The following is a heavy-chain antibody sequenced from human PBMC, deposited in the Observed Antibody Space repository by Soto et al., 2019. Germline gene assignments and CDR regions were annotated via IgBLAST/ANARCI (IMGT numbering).Heavy chain of an antibody. J-gene: IGHJ6*02. CDR3: ARRYSGYDLDYYYYCGMDV. CDR1: GGTFSSYA. CDR2: IIPIFGTA. D-gene: IGHD5-12*01. V-gene: IGHV1-69*01. Sequence: QVQLVQSGAAVKKPGSSVKVSCKASGGTFSSYAISWVRQAPGQGLEWMGGIIPIFGTANYAQKFQGRVTITADESTSTAYMELSSLRSEDTAVYYCARRYSGYDLDYYYYCGMDVWGHGTTVTVSS.